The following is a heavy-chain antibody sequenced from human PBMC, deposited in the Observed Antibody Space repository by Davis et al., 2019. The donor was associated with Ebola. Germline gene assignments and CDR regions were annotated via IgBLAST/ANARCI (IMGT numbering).Heavy chain of an antibody. Sequence: SVQVSCKASGGTFSSYAISWVRQAPGQGLEWMGGIIPIFGTANYAQKFQGRVTITADESTSTAYMELSSLRSEDTAVYYCASLGYSSGWDNDYWGQGTLVTVSS. CDR1: GGTFSSYA. CDR3: ASLGYSSGWDNDY. V-gene: IGHV1-69*13. D-gene: IGHD6-19*01. CDR2: IIPIFGTA. J-gene: IGHJ4*02.